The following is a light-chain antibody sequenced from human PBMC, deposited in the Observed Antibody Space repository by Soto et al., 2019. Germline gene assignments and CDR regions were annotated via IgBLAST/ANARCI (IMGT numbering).Light chain of an antibody. J-gene: IGKJ1*01. V-gene: IGKV3-20*01. CDR2: GAS. Sequence: EIVLTQSPGTLSLSPRERATLSCRASQSVSSYLAWYQQKPGQAPRLLIYGASSRATGIPDRFSGSGSGTDFTLTISRLEPEDFAVYYCQQYGRPSRTFGQGTKVEIK. CDR1: QSVSSY. CDR3: QQYGRPSRT.